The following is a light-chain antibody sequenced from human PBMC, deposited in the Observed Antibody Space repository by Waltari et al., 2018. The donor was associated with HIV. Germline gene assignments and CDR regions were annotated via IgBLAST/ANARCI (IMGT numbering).Light chain of an antibody. CDR2: YDS. CDR3: QVWDSSSDHPV. V-gene: IGLV3-21*04. Sequence: SYVLTQPPSVSVAPGKTARITCGGNNIGSKSVHWYQQKPGHAPVLVIYYDSDRPSGIPERFSGSNSGNTATLTISRVEAGDEADYYCQVWDSSSDHPVFGGGTKLTVL. J-gene: IGLJ3*02. CDR1: NIGSKS.